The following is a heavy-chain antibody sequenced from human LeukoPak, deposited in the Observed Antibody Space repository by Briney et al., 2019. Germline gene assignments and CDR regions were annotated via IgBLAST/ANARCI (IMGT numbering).Heavy chain of an antibody. Sequence: PGGSLRLSCAASGFIFSSSDMHWVRQAPGKGLEWLAVMSSDGGDIYYADSVKGRFTISRDNSKNTLYLQMNSLRAEDTAVYYCSKTIAVADPTDYWGQGTLVTVSS. CDR1: GFIFSSSD. J-gene: IGHJ4*02. CDR2: MSSDGGDI. V-gene: IGHV3-30*18. D-gene: IGHD6-19*01. CDR3: SKTIAVADPTDY.